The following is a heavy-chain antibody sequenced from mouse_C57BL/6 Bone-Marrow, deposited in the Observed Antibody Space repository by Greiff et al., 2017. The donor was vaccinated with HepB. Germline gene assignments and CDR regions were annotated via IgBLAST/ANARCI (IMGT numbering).Heavy chain of an antibody. CDR3: TRGGLRRSDY. D-gene: IGHD2-4*01. J-gene: IGHJ4*01. Sequence: QVQLQQSGAELVRPGASVTLSCKASGYTFTDYDMHWVKQTPVHGLEWIGAIDPETGGTAYNQKFKGKAILTADKSSSTAYMELRSLTSEDSAVYYCTRGGLRRSDYWGQGTSVTVSS. V-gene: IGHV1-15*01. CDR1: GYTFTDYD. CDR2: IDPETGGT.